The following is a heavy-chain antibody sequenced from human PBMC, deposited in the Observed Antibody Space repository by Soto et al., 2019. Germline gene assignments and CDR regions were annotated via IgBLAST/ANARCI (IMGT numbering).Heavy chain of an antibody. J-gene: IGHJ6*03. CDR2: ISYSGST. V-gene: IGHV4-59*11. Sequence: SETLSLTCTVSGYPITSHCWSWIRQPPGRGLEWIGYISYSGSTNYNPSLKSRVTISTHTSKNQFSLKLSSVTAADTAVYYCARAEYWGQNYYYYMDVWGKGTTVTVSS. D-gene: IGHD2-15*01. CDR3: ARAEYWGQNYYYYMDV. CDR1: GYPITSHC.